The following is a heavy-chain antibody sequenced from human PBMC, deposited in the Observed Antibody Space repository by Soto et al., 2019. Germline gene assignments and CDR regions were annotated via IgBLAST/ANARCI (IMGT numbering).Heavy chain of an antibody. J-gene: IGHJ4*02. Sequence: QIQLVESGGGVVQPGRSLRLSCAASGFTFSSNGMHWVRQAPGKALEWVAVISYDGSIKYYADSVKGRFTISRDNSKNTLYLQMNSLREEDTAVYYCAKEEGFCSGGSCHYLDYWGQGTLVTVSS. V-gene: IGHV3-30*18. CDR1: GFTFSSNG. D-gene: IGHD2-15*01. CDR3: AKEEGFCSGGSCHYLDY. CDR2: ISYDGSIK.